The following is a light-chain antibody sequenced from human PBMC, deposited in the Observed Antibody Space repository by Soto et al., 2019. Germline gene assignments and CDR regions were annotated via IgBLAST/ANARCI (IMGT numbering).Light chain of an antibody. CDR2: DAS. J-gene: IGKJ3*01. V-gene: IGKV1-33*01. CDR1: QGISHY. CDR3: QQYDNLPLT. Sequence: DIQLTQSPSSLSASVGDTVTITCQASQGISHYLNWFQLKPGKAPKLLIYDASNLEPGVPLRFSGSGSGTDLSFIISSLQPEDIATYYCQQYDNLPLTFGPGTKVDIK.